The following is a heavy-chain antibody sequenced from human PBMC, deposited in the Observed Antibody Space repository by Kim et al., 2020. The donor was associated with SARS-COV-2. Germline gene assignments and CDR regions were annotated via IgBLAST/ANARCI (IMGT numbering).Heavy chain of an antibody. Sequence: SETLSLTCTVSGGSISSYYWSWIRQPPGKGLEWIGYIYYSGSTNYNPSLKSRVTISVDTSKNQFSLKLSSVTAADTAVYYCARVAPLSITMTPKAQGQLDYWGQGTLVTVSS. CDR3: ARVAPLSITMTPKAQGQLDY. CDR2: IYYSGST. CDR1: GGSISSYY. V-gene: IGHV4-59*01. D-gene: IGHD3-22*01. J-gene: IGHJ4*02.